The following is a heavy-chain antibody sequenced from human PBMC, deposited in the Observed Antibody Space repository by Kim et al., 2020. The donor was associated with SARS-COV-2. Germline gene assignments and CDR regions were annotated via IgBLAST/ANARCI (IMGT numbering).Heavy chain of an antibody. CDR2: FYYSGST. J-gene: IGHJ4*02. Sequence: SETLSLTCTVSGGAIRNYYWSWIQQPPGKGLEWIGYFYYSGSTNYTPSLKSRVTISVDTSNNPVSLTLSSVTAADTAVYYCATGRWELPYWGQGTLVTVSS. D-gene: IGHD1-26*01. CDR1: GGAIRNYY. CDR3: ATGRWELPY. V-gene: IGHV4-59*01.